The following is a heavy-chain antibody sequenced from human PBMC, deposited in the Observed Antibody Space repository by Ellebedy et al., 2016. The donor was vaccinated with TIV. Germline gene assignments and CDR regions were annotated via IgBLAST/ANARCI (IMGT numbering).Heavy chain of an antibody. CDR3: VRDLSTADYRDY. V-gene: IGHV1-46*01. Sequence: ASVKVSCKASGYTFTSYFIYWVRQAPGQGLEWMGVINPIGGSTTYAQKFQGRVTMTRDTSTSTVYMEVSSLRSEDTALYYCVRDLSTADYRDYWGQGTLVTVSS. CDR2: INPIGGST. CDR1: GYTFTSYF. J-gene: IGHJ4*02. D-gene: IGHD4-11*01.